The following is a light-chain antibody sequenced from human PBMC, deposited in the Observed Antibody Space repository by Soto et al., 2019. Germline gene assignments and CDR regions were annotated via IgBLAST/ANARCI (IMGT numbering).Light chain of an antibody. Sequence: QSALTQPASVSGSPGQSITISCTGTSSDVGGYNYVSWYQQHPGKAPKLMIYEVSNRPSGVSNRFSGSKSGNTASLPISGLQAEDEADYYCSPYTSSSTPYVFGTGTKLTVL. CDR1: SSDVGGYNY. J-gene: IGLJ1*01. V-gene: IGLV2-14*01. CDR2: EVS. CDR3: SPYTSSSTPYV.